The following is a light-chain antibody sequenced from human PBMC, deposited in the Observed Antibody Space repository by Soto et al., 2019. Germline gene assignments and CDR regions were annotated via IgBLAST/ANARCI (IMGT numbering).Light chain of an antibody. V-gene: IGKV3-11*01. CDR2: EAS. J-gene: IGKJ4*01. Sequence: EIVLTQSPATLSLSPGERATLSCRASQSVGNNLAWYQQKPGQAPGLLIYEASIRATGIPARFSGSGSGTDFTLTISSLEPEDFAVYYCQQHAHWPLTFGGGTKVEIK. CDR3: QQHAHWPLT. CDR1: QSVGNN.